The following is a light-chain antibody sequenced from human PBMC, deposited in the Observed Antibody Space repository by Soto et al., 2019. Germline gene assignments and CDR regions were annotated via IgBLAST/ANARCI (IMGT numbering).Light chain of an antibody. CDR1: QSVSSN. CDR3: QQYHNWPPRT. Sequence: EIVMTQSPATLSVSPGERATLSCRASQSVSSNLAWYQQKPGQAPRLLIYGASTRATDIPARFSGSGSGTEFTLTIRSLQSEDFAVYYCQQYHNWPPRTFGGGTKVEIK. CDR2: GAS. V-gene: IGKV3-15*01. J-gene: IGKJ4*01.